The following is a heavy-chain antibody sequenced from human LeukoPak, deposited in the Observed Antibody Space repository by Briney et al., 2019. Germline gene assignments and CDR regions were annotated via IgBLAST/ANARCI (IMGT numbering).Heavy chain of an antibody. J-gene: IGHJ4*02. V-gene: IGHV4-39*01. CDR2: IYSSGGT. Sequence: SETLSLTCTVSGGSISSSSYFWGWIREPPGKGLECIGSIYSSGGTNYNPSLKSRVTISVDTSKKQFSLKLSSVTAADTAVYYCARRSTVVRVFDSWGQGTLVTVSS. CDR3: ARRSTVVRVFDS. CDR1: GGSISSSSYF. D-gene: IGHD3-10*01.